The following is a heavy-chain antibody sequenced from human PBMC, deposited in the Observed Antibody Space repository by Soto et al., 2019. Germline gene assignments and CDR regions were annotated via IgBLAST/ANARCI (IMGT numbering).Heavy chain of an antibody. CDR3: ARRLTGRTTGDWFDP. D-gene: IGHD1-1*01. V-gene: IGHV3-11*01. Sequence: VQLVESGGGLVKPGGSLRLSCAASGFVFSDYYMTWIRQAPGKGLEWISDISSCGAVSNFADSVRGRFTISRDNTNNSLYLQMNNLRAEDTAIYYCARRLTGRTTGDWFDPWGQGTLVTVSS. CDR2: ISSCGAVS. CDR1: GFVFSDYY. J-gene: IGHJ5*02.